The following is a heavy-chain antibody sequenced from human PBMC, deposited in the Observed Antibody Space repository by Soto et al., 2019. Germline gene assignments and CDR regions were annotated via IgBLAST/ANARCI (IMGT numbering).Heavy chain of an antibody. CDR1: GGSIGGGDYY. V-gene: IGHV4-30-4*01. CDR2: IYYSGST. CDR3: AREPGYYYGMDV. Sequence: PSETLSLTCTVSGGSIGGGDYYWSWIRQPPGKGLEWIGYIYYSGSTYYNPSLKSRVTISVDTSKNQFSLKLSSVTAADTAVYYCAREPGYYYGMDVWGQGTTVTVSS. J-gene: IGHJ6*02.